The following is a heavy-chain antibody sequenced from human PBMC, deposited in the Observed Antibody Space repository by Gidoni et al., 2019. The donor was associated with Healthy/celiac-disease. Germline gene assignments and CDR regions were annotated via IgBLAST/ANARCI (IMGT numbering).Heavy chain of an antibody. CDR3: AREGRKGYCSGGSCYEDY. CDR2: IRSSSSYI. V-gene: IGHV3-21*01. Sequence: VQLVESGGGLVKPGGSLRLSCAASGFTFGGYSRNWVRQAPGKGLEGVSSIRSSSSYIYYADSVKGRFTISRDNAKNSLYLQMNSLRAEDTAVYYCAREGRKGYCSGGSCYEDYWGQGTLVTVSS. D-gene: IGHD2-15*01. J-gene: IGHJ4*02. CDR1: GFTFGGYS.